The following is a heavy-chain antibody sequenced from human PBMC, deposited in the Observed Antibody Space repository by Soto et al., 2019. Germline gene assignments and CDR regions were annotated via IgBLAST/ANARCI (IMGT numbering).Heavy chain of an antibody. J-gene: IGHJ4*02. D-gene: IGHD3-10*01. CDR1: GGTFNTYA. V-gene: IGHV1-69*19. CDR2: ISPMFGAA. CDR3: AREVQVHTPAFVY. Sequence: QVQLVQSGAEMKKPGSSVKVSCQSSGGTFNTYAMYWVPQAPGQGPEWMGDISPMFGAANYAPKFQGRVTITADESTGTSYMQLSSLTSEDTALYFCAREVQVHTPAFVYWGQGTLVTVSS.